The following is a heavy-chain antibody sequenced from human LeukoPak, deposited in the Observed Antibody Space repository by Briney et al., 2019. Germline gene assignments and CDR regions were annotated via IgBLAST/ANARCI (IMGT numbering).Heavy chain of an antibody. CDR3: ATWAFYHNLDV. J-gene: IGHJ6*02. Sequence: GGSLRLSCAASGFTIGPYAMYWVRQGPGRGLEWVSVIKADGSGAFYADSVRGRFTTSRDNSKNSLYLQMNSLTSEDTALYYCATWAFYHNLDVWGQGTTVIVSS. V-gene: IGHV3-43*02. CDR1: GFTIGPYA. CDR2: IKADGSGA. D-gene: IGHD2/OR15-2a*01.